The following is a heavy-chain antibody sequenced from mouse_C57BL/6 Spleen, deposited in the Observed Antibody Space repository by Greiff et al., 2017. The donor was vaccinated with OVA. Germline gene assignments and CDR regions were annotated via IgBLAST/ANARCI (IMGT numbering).Heavy chain of an antibody. V-gene: IGHV5-4*01. CDR1: GFTFSSYA. CDR3: AREGYYGSSSY. CDR2: ISDGGSYT. J-gene: IGHJ2*01. Sequence: EVQLVESGGGLVKPGGSLKFSCAASGFTFSSYAMSWVRQTPEKRLEWVATISDGGSYTYYPDNVKGRFTISRDNAKNNLYLQMSHLKSEDTAMYYCAREGYYGSSSYWGQGTTLTVSS. D-gene: IGHD1-1*01.